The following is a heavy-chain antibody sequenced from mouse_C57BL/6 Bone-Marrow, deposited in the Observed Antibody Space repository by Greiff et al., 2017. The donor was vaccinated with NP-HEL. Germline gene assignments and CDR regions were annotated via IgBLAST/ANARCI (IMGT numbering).Heavy chain of an antibody. CDR2: IYPRSGNT. CDR3: ARGGYGSSAGY. Sequence: QVQLQQSGAELARPGPSVKLSFPSSVSPFTIYFISFFNQITFQGLEWIGEIYPRSGNTYYNEKFKGKATLTADKSSSTAYMELRSLTSEDSAVDFCARGGYGSSAGYWGQGTTLTVSA. D-gene: IGHD1-1*01. V-gene: IGHV1-81*01. J-gene: IGHJ2*01. CDR1: VSPFTIYF.